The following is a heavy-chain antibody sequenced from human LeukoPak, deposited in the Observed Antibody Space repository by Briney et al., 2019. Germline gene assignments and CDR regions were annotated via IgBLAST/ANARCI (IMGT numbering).Heavy chain of an antibody. J-gene: IGHJ4*02. CDR3: SRWPRAYYYDSSGYYRGLDY. CDR2: INHSGST. CDR1: GASISGSGYY. Sequence: SETLSLTCAVSGASISGSGYYLGWIRQPPGKGLEWIGEINHSGSTNYNPSLKSRVTISVDTSKNQFSLKLSSVTAADTAVYYCSRWPRAYYYDSSGYYRGLDYWGQGTLVTVSS. V-gene: IGHV4-39*07. D-gene: IGHD3-22*01.